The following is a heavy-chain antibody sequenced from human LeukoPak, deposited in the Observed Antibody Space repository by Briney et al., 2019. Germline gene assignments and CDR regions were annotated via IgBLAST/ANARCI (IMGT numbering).Heavy chain of an antibody. V-gene: IGHV5-51*01. Sequence: GESLKISCKGPGYSFTSYWIGWVRQMPGKGLEWMGVIYPGDSDTRYNPSFEGQVTMSADKSTHSVFLEWSSLKASDTAMYYCARETGYYDFSNPSYLSRGSPGAYDIWGQGTMVTVYS. CDR3: ARETGYYDFSNPSYLSRGSPGAYDI. CDR2: IYPGDSDT. D-gene: IGHD3-3*01. CDR1: GYSFTSYW. J-gene: IGHJ3*02.